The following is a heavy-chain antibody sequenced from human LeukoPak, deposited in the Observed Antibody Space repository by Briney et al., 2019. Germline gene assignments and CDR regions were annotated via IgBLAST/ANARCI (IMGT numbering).Heavy chain of an antibody. D-gene: IGHD3-10*01. CDR2: ISAYNGNT. CDR3: AREGTGNWFDP. Sequence: WMGWISAYNGNTNYAQKLQGRVTMTTDTSTSTAYMELRSLRSDDTAVYYCAREGTGNWFDPWGQGTLVTVSS. V-gene: IGHV1-18*01. J-gene: IGHJ5*02.